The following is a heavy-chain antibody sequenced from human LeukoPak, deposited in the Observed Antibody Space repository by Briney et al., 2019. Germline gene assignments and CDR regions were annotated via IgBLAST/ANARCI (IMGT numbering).Heavy chain of an antibody. CDR2: ISYDGSNK. CDR3: CSETYYYDSSGGSYFDY. J-gene: IGHJ4*02. V-gene: IGHV3-30-3*01. CDR1: GFTFSSYA. Sequence: GGSLRLSCAASGFTFSSYAMHWVRQAPGKGLEWVAVISYDGSNKYYADSVKGRFTISRDNSKNTLYLQMNSLRAEDTAVYYCCSETYYYDSSGGSYFDYWGQGTLVTVSS. D-gene: IGHD3-22*01.